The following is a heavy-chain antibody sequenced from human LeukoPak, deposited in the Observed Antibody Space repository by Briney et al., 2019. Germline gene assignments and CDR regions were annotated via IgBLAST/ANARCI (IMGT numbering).Heavy chain of an antibody. CDR1: GFTFSNSA. J-gene: IGHJ5*02. D-gene: IGHD3-10*01. V-gene: IGHV3-23*01. CDR2: LSGSGITT. CDR3: ARDNYGEWFGELSLVFDP. Sequence: GGSLRLSCAASGFTFSNSAMSWVRQAPGRGLEWVSTLSGSGITTYYADSVKGRFTISRDNSKNTLYLQMNSLRSDDTAVYYCARDNYGEWFGELSLVFDPWGQGTLVTVSS.